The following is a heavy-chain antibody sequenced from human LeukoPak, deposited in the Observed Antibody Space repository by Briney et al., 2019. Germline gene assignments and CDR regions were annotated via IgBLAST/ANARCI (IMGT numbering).Heavy chain of an antibody. CDR1: GFTFSGDW. Sequence: GGSLRLSCAASGFTFSGDWMSWVRQAPGKGLEWVANINQDGSEKYYVDSVKGRFTISRDNAKNSLYLQMNSLRAEDTAVYYCARDPSSYYYYMDVWGKGTTVTVSS. CDR2: INQDGSEK. J-gene: IGHJ6*03. V-gene: IGHV3-7*01. CDR3: ARDPSSYYYYMDV.